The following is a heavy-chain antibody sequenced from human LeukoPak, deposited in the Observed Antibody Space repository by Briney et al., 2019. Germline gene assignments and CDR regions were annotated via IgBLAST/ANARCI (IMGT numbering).Heavy chain of an antibody. D-gene: IGHD3-22*01. Sequence: ASVKVSCKASGYTFTSYYMHWVRQAPGQGLEWMGIINPSGGSTSYAQKFQGRVTMTRDTSISTAYMELSRLRSDDTAVYYCARGVWGITMIVVAQGNAFDIWGQGTMVTVSS. CDR2: INPSGGST. CDR3: ARGVWGITMIVVAQGNAFDI. V-gene: IGHV1-46*01. CDR1: GYTFTSYY. J-gene: IGHJ3*02.